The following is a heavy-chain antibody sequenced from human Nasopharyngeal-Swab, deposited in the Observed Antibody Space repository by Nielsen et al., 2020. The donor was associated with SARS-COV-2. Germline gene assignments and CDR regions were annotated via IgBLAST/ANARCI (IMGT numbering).Heavy chain of an antibody. D-gene: IGHD3-10*01. V-gene: IGHV4-34*01. J-gene: IGHJ4*02. CDR3: ASPGNFDY. CDR1: GGSFSGYY. CDR2: INHSGST. Sequence: SETLSLTCAVYGGSFSGYYWSWIRQPPGKGLEWIGEINHSGSTNYNPSLKSRVTISVDTSKNQFSLKLSSVTAADTAVYYCASPGNFDYWGQGTLVTVSS.